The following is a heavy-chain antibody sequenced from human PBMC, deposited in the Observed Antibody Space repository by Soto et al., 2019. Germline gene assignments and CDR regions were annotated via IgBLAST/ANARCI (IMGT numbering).Heavy chain of an antibody. Sequence: QVHLVQSGAEVKEPGDSVRVSCEASGYTFTAYYMHWVRQAPGQGLEWMGWINPKFGDTTYAQDFQGRVSMTRDMSISTVYMELSRLTSDDTAIYYCARNMDYYYGPGSGNGHGFWGQGTTVTVFS. D-gene: IGHD3-10*01. CDR2: INPKFGDT. J-gene: IGHJ6*02. V-gene: IGHV1-2*02. CDR1: GYTFTAYY. CDR3: ARNMDYYYGPGSGNGHGF.